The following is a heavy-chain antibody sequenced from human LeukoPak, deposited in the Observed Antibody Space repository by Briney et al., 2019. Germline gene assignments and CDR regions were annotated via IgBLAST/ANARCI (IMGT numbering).Heavy chain of an antibody. J-gene: IGHJ3*02. CDR2: INSDGSST. CDR3: TRGYYDFWSGSHDAFDI. Sequence: GGSLRLSCAASGFTFSSHWMHWVRQAPGKGLVWVSRINSDGSSTSYADSVKGRFTISRDNAKNTLYLQMNSLRAEDTAVYYCTRGYYDFWSGSHDAFDIWGQGTMVTVSP. D-gene: IGHD3-3*01. V-gene: IGHV3-74*01. CDR1: GFTFSSHW.